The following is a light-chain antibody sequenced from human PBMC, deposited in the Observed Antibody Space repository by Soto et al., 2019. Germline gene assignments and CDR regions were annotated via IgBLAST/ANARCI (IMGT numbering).Light chain of an antibody. CDR1: QSVSSY. CDR3: QQRGHWPPT. J-gene: IGKJ3*01. V-gene: IGKV3-11*01. CDR2: DAS. Sequence: EVVLTQSPATLSLSPGERATLSCRASQSVSSYLAWYQQKPGQTPRLLIYDASNRATGIPARFSGSGSGTDFTLTISSLEPEDFAVYFCQQRGHWPPTFGPGTKVDV.